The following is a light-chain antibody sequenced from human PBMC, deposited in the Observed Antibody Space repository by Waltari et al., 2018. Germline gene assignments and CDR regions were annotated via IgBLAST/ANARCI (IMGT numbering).Light chain of an antibody. J-gene: IGKJ1*01. CDR1: PSVSSSY. CDR3: QQYDGSLVLT. Sequence: EIGLTHSPGTLSLSPGERATLSCRASPSVSSSYLAWYQQKPGQAPRLLIYVASSRATCIPDRFSGSGSGTDFTLTISRLEPEDFAVYYCQQYDGSLVLTFGQGTKVEI. V-gene: IGKV3-20*01. CDR2: VAS.